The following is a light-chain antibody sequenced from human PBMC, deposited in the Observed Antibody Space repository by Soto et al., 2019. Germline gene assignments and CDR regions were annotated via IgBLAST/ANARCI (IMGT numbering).Light chain of an antibody. CDR1: NSRSGSNY. J-gene: IGLJ1*01. V-gene: IGLV1-47*01. Sequence: QSVLPQPPSASGTRGQRVTISCSTTNSRSGSNYVYWYQQLPGAAPKLLIYRNDQRPSGVPDRFSASKSGTSASLAISGLRSEDEADYFCAKWDDSLRVYVFGSGTKLTVL. CDR3: AKWDDSLRVYV. CDR2: RND.